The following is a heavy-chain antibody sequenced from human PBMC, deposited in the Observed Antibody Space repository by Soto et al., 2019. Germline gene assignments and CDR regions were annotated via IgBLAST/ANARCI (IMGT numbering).Heavy chain of an antibody. V-gene: IGHV3-48*03. J-gene: IGHJ4*02. CDR2: ISSSGSTI. CDR1: GFTFSSYE. CDR3: ARGADPTYYDFWSGYHPVCY. Sequence: QSGGSLRLSCAASGFTFSSYEMNWVRQAPGKGLEWVSYISSSGSTIYYADSVKGRFTISRDNAKNSLYLQMNSLRAEDTAVYYCARGADPTYYDFWSGYHPVCYWGQGTLVTVSS. D-gene: IGHD3-3*01.